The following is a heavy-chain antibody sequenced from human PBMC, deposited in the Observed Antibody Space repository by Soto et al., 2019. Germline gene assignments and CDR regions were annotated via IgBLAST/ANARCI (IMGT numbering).Heavy chain of an antibody. V-gene: IGHV1-2*02. CDR1: GYTFTGYY. CDR2: INPNSGGT. J-gene: IGHJ4*02. Sequence: ASVKVSCKASGYTFTGYYMHWVRQAPGQGLEWMGWINPNSGGTNYAQKFQGRVTMTRDTSISTAYMELSRLRSGDTAVYYCVLIAADNFDYWGQGTLVTVSS. D-gene: IGHD6-13*01. CDR3: VLIAADNFDY.